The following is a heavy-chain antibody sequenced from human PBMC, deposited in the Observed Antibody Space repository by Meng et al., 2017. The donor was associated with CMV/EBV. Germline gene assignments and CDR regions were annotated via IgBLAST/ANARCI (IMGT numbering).Heavy chain of an antibody. V-gene: IGHV3-30-3*01. CDR2: ISYDGSNK. Sequence: GGSLRLSCAASGFTFSSYAMHWVRQAPGKGLEWVAVISYDGSNKYYADSVKGRFTISRDNSKNTLHLQMNSLRAEDTAMYYCARDGGQLPGGFDYWGQGTTVTVSS. J-gene: IGHJ4*03. D-gene: IGHD6-6*01. CDR3: ARDGGQLPGGFDY. CDR1: GFTFSSYA.